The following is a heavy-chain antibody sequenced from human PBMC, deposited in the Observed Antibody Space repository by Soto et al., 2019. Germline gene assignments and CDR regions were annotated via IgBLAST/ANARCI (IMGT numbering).Heavy chain of an antibody. J-gene: IGHJ4*02. CDR1: GFSLSTSGVG. Sequence: QITLKESGPTLVKPTQTLTLTCTLSGFSLSTSGVGVGWIRQPPGKALEWLALIYWNDDKRYSPSLKSRLTITKDTSKNQVVLTMTNMDPVDTATYYCAHAQSIAAAGDFDYWGQGTLVTVSS. CDR3: AHAQSIAAAGDFDY. V-gene: IGHV2-5*01. CDR2: IYWNDDK. D-gene: IGHD6-13*01.